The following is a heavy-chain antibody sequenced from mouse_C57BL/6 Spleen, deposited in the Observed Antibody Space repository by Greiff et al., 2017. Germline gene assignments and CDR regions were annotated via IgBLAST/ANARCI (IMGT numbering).Heavy chain of an antibody. D-gene: IGHD1-1*01. CDR1: GFTFSSYG. J-gene: IGHJ3*01. Sequence: EVMLVESGGDLVKPGGSLKLSCAASGFTFSSYGMSWVRQTPDKRLEWVATISSGGSYTYYPDSVKGRFTISRDNAKNTLYPQMSSLKSEDTAMYYCARHEAFYYGSSYGWFAYWGQGTLVTVSA. CDR2: ISSGGSYT. V-gene: IGHV5-6*01. CDR3: ARHEAFYYGSSYGWFAY.